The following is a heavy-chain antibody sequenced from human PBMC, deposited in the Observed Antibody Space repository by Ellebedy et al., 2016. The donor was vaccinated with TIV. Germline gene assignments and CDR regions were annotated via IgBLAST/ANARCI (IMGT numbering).Heavy chain of an antibody. Sequence: GGSLRLSCAASGFSFSNHAMSWVRRSPGKGLDWVSLISGSGEYTYYADSVKGRLTISRDNSKNTLYLQMNSLRAEDTAVYYYARGGLTAASDYWGQGTLVTVSS. V-gene: IGHV3-23*01. D-gene: IGHD2-2*01. CDR3: ARGGLTAASDY. CDR1: GFSFSNHA. CDR2: ISGSGEYT. J-gene: IGHJ4*02.